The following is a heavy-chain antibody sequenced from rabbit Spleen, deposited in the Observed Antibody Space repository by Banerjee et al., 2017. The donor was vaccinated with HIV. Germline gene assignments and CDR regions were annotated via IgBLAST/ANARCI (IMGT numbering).Heavy chain of an antibody. CDR1: GFSFSTSYD. J-gene: IGHJ6*01. V-gene: IGHV1S45*01. CDR3: ARDTGSSFSSYGMDL. D-gene: IGHD8-1*01. CDR2: IYTGNGKN. Sequence: QEQLVESGGGLVKPGASLTLICTASGFSFSTSYDMCWVRQAPGKGLEWIGFIYTGNGKNYYASWANGRFTISKTSSTTVTLQMTSLTAADTATYFCARDTGSSFSSYGMDLWGQGTLVTVS.